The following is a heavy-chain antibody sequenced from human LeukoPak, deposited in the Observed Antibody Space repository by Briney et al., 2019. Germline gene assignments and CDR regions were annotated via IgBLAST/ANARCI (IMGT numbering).Heavy chain of an antibody. V-gene: IGHV5-51*01. CDR1: GYSFTNYW. Sequence: GESLKISCKGSGYSFTNYWIGWVRQMPGKGLEWRGIIYPGDSDTRYSPSFQGQVTISADKSSSTAYLQWSSLKASDTAMYYCARPYCSSTSCYMLDAFDIWGQGTMVTASS. D-gene: IGHD2-2*02. CDR3: ARPYCSSTSCYMLDAFDI. CDR2: IYPGDSDT. J-gene: IGHJ3*02.